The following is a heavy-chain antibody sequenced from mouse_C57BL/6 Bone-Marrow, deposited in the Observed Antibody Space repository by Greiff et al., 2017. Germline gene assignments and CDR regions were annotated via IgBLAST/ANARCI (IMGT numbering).Heavy chain of an antibody. D-gene: IGHD2-4*01. CDR1: GYTFTDHT. CDR3: ARIICDYDGSFDV. Sequence: QVQLQQSDAELVKPGASVKISCKVSGYTFTDHTIHWMKQKPEQGLEWIGYFYPSDGSTKYNEKFKGKATLTAEKSSSTVYLQLNSLTSEDAAVYFCARIICDYDGSFDVWGKGTTLTVSS. J-gene: IGHJ2*01. V-gene: IGHV1-78*01. CDR2: FYPSDGST.